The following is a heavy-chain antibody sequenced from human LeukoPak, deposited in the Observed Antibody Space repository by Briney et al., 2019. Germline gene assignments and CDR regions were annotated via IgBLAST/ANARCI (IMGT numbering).Heavy chain of an antibody. CDR3: ARENCSSTSCYYYYYYMDV. Sequence: SETLSLTCTVSGGSISSYYWSWIRQPAGKGLEWIGRIYTSGSTNYNHSLKSRVTMSVDTSKNQFSLKLSSVTAADTAVYYCARENCSSTSCYYYYYYMDVWGKGTTVTVSS. CDR1: GGSISSYY. J-gene: IGHJ6*03. CDR2: IYTSGST. V-gene: IGHV4-4*07. D-gene: IGHD2-2*01.